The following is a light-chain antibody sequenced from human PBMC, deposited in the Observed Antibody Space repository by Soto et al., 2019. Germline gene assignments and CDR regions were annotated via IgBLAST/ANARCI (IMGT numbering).Light chain of an antibody. CDR1: SSNVGGYNY. V-gene: IGLV2-11*01. CDR2: DVY. CDR3: CSYAGSNTFYV. J-gene: IGLJ1*01. Sequence: QSVLTQPRSVSGPPGQSVTISCTGTSSNVGGYNYVSWYQHHPGKAPKLVIYDVYNRPSGVPDRFSGSKSDNTASLTIFGLQAEDEADYYCCSYAGSNTFYVFGTGTKVTVL.